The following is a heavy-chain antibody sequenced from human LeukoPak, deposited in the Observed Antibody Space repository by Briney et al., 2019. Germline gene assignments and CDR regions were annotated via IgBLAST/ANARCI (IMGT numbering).Heavy chain of an antibody. CDR2: ISYDGSNK. Sequence: PGRSLRLSCAASGFTFSSYGMHWVRQAPGKGLEWEAVISYDGSNKYYADSVKGRFTISRDNSKNTLYLQMNSLRAEDTAVYYCASRWANSSGYLEDYWGQGTLVTVSS. CDR1: GFTFSSYG. J-gene: IGHJ4*02. D-gene: IGHD3-22*01. CDR3: ASRWANSSGYLEDY. V-gene: IGHV3-30*03.